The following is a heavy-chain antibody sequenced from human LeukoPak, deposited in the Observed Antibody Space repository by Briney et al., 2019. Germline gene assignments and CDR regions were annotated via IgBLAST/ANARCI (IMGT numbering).Heavy chain of an antibody. V-gene: IGHV4-59*12. CDR3: AREGLNMVRGVIPKEAWGWFDP. D-gene: IGHD3-10*01. Sequence: SETLSLTCTVSRGSISSYYWSWIRQPPGKGLEWIGYMYYRGNTNYNPSLKSRVTISVDTSKNQFSLKLNSVTAADTAVYYCAREGLNMVRGVIPKEAWGWFDPWGQGTLVTVSS. CDR1: RGSISSYY. J-gene: IGHJ5*02. CDR2: MYYRGNT.